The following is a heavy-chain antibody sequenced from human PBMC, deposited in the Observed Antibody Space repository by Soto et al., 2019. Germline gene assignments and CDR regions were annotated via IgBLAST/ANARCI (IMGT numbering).Heavy chain of an antibody. CDR2: INPSGGST. CDR3: ARDRGGYSSGWYPTYYYYGMDV. V-gene: IGHV1-46*01. J-gene: IGHJ6*02. D-gene: IGHD6-19*01. CDR1: GYTFTSYY. Sequence: VASVKVSCKASGYTFTSYYMHWVRQAPGQGLEWMGIINPSGGSTSYAQKFQGRVTMTRDTSTSTVYMELSSLRSEDTAVYYCARDRGGYSSGWYPTYYYYGMDVWGQGTTVTVSS.